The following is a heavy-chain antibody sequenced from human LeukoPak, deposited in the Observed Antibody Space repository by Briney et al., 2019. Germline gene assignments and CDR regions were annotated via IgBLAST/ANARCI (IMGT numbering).Heavy chain of an antibody. CDR2: IRRGTNSYTT. CDR3: AIMHPYYDGNGYWVQ. Sequence: PGGSLRLSCAASGFTFKDYIMDWFRQAPGKGLEWVGRIRRGTNSYTTEYAASVKGRFTVSRDDSKNSLYLHMNSLRAEDTALYYCAIMHPYYDGNGYWVQWGQGTLVTVSS. CDR1: GFTFKDYI. V-gene: IGHV3-72*01. D-gene: IGHD3-22*01. J-gene: IGHJ4*02.